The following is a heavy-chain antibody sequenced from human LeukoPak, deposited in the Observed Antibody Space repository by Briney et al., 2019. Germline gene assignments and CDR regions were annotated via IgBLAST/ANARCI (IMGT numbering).Heavy chain of an antibody. CDR1: GYTFTSYG. CDR2: ISAYNGNT. J-gene: IGHJ3*02. D-gene: IGHD3-9*01. Sequence: ASVKVPCKASGYTFTSYGISWVRQAPGQGLEWMGWISAYNGNTNFAQKLQGRVTMTTDTSTSTAYMELRSLRSDDTAVYYCASSDILTGYYTRDGFDIWGQGTMVTVSS. V-gene: IGHV1-18*01. CDR3: ASSDILTGYYTRDGFDI.